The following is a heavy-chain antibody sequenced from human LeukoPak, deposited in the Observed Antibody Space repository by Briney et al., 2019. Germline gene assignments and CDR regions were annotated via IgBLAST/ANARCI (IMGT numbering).Heavy chain of an antibody. CDR2: INPNSGGT. CDR1: GYSFTDYC. V-gene: IGHV1-2*02. CDR3: ARADRLHGGPYLIGP. Sequence: ASVKVSCKTSGYSFTDYCMHWERQAPGQGLEWMVWINPNSGGTSSAQKFQGRVTMTRDTSNTTVYIEVRWLTSDDTAIYYCARADRLHGGPYLIGPWGQGTLVTVSS. D-gene: IGHD2-21*01. J-gene: IGHJ5*02.